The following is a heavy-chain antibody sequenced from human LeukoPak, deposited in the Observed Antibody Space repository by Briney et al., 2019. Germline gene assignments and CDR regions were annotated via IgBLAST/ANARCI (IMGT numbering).Heavy chain of an antibody. CDR3: ARDSREGYNWHLFFDY. CDR2: ITSSGSDT. V-gene: IGHV3-23*01. Sequence: PGGSLRLSCAGSGFTLNSFAMSWVRRAPGKGLEWVSTITSSGSDTYYADSVKGRFTISRDTSKNTLYLQMSSLRAEDTAIYHCARDSREGYNWHLFFDYWGQGTLVTVSS. J-gene: IGHJ4*02. CDR1: GFTLNSFA. D-gene: IGHD5-12*01.